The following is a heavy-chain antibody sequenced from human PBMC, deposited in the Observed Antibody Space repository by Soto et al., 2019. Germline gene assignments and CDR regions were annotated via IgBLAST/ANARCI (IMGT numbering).Heavy chain of an antibody. D-gene: IGHD3-22*01. V-gene: IGHV3-21*02. J-gene: IGHJ4*02. CDR2: LRSVSSYR. CDR1: GFSFSIYT. Sequence: DVQLVEHGGGLVKPGGFMRLACAASGFSFSIYTMNWVRQATGMGLEPGPSLRSVSSYRHYADSVEDRFTIHRDDAKTAVYLQMSGQRAEDTAVYYCASDYYYYGSRASLYFYYWGQGSLGTDSS. CDR3: ASDYYYYGSRASLYFYY.